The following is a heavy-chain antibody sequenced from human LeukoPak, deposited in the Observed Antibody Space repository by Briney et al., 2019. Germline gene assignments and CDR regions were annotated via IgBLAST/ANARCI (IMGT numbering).Heavy chain of an antibody. CDR3: ARDGDSSCYYYYFDY. CDR1: GYTFTSYY. J-gene: IGHJ4*02. Sequence: ASVKVSCKASGYTFTSYYMHWVRQAPGQGLEWMGIINPSGGSTSYAQKFQGRVTMTRDMSTSTVYMELSSLRSEDTAVYYCARDGDSSCYYYYFDYWGQGTLVTVSS. D-gene: IGHD3-22*01. V-gene: IGHV1-46*01. CDR2: INPSGGST.